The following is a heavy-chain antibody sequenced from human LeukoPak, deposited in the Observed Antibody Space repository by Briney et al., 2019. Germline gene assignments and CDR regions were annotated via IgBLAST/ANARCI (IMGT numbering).Heavy chain of an antibody. D-gene: IGHD3-22*01. Sequence: GASVNVSCKASGYMFIGYYIHWVRQAPGQGLEWMGWINPNSGGTNYAQKFRGRVTMTSAPSINTAYMEVISLASDETAVYYCARDSSITTPRGGFDIWGQGTKVTVSS. V-gene: IGHV1-2*02. CDR1: GYMFIGYY. J-gene: IGHJ3*02. CDR2: INPNSGGT. CDR3: ARDSSITTPRGGFDI.